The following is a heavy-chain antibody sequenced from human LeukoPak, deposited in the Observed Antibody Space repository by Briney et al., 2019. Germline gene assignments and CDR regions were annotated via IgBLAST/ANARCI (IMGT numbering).Heavy chain of an antibody. CDR1: GYTFTSYD. D-gene: IGHD1-1*01. CDR3: ARGLSWTTGYYYYYGMDV. CDR2: MNPNSGNT. V-gene: IGHV1-8*01. J-gene: IGHJ6*02. Sequence: GASVKLSCKASGYTFTSYDINWVRQATGQGLEWMGWMNPNSGNTGYAQKFQGRVTMTRNTSISTAYMELSSLRSEDTAVYYCARGLSWTTGYYYYYGMDVWGQGTTVTVSS.